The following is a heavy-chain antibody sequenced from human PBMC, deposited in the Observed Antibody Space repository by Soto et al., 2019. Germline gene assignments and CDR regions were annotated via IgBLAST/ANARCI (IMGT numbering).Heavy chain of an antibody. V-gene: IGHV1-2*04. CDR1: GYTFTGYY. Sequence: GASVKVSCKASGYTFTGYYMHWVRQAPGQGLEWMGWINPNSGGTNYAQKFQGWVTMTRDTSISTAYMELSRLRSDDTAVYYCARDSTAYYDFWSGYYPGFWDYWGQGTLVTVSS. J-gene: IGHJ4*02. D-gene: IGHD3-3*01. CDR3: ARDSTAYYDFWSGYYPGFWDY. CDR2: INPNSGGT.